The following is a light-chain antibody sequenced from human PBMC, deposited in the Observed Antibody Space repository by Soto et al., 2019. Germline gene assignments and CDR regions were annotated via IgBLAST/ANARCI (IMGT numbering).Light chain of an antibody. CDR1: SGHINYA. CDR3: QAWGTGIWV. V-gene: IGLV4-69*01. Sequence: QPVLTQSPSASASLGASVKLTCTLSSGHINYAIAWHQQQPEKGPRYLMKLNSDGSHSKGDVIPDRFSGSSSGAERYLTICSLQAEDEDYYYCQAWGTGIWVFGGGTKLTVL. CDR2: LNSDGSH. J-gene: IGLJ3*02.